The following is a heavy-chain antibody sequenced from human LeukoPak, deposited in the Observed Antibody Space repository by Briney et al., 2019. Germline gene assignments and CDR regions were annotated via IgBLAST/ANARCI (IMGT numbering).Heavy chain of an antibody. V-gene: IGHV4-34*01. Sequence: SETLSLTCAVCGGSFSGYYWSWIRQPPGKGLEWIGEINHSGSTNYNPSLKSRVTISVDTSKNQFSLKLSSVTAADTAVYYCARGGYYYDSGGYSYWGQGTLVTVSS. CDR1: GGSFSGYY. D-gene: IGHD3-22*01. CDR2: INHSGST. CDR3: ARGGYYYDSGGYSY. J-gene: IGHJ4*02.